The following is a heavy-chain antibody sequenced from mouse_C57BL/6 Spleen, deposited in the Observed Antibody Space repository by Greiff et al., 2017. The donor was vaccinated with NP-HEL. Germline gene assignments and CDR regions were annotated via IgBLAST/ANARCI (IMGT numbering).Heavy chain of an antibody. J-gene: IGHJ3*01. CDR3: ARDYGSRGAWFAY. D-gene: IGHD1-1*01. V-gene: IGHV1-64*01. CDR1: GYTFTSYW. Sequence: VQLQQPGAELVKPGASVKLSCKASGYTFTSYWMHWVKQRPGQGLEWIGMIHPNSGSTNYNEKFKSKATLTVDKSSSTAYMQLSSLTSEDSAVYYCARDYGSRGAWFAYWGQGTLVTVSA. CDR2: IHPNSGST.